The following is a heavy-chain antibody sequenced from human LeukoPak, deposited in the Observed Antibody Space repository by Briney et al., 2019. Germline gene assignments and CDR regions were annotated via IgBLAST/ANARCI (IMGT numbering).Heavy chain of an antibody. D-gene: IGHD1-7*01. CDR2: IYYSGST. V-gene: IGHV4-30-4*08. CDR3: ARARITGTTPFDY. Sequence: SETLSLTCTVSGGSISGYYWSWIRQPPGKGLEWLGYIYYSGSTYYNPSLKSRVTISVDTSKNQFSLKLSSVTAADTAVYYCARARITGTTPFDYWGQGTLVTVSS. J-gene: IGHJ4*02. CDR1: GGSISGYY.